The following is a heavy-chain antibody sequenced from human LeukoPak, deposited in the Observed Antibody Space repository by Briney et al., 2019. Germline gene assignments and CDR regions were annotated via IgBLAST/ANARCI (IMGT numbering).Heavy chain of an antibody. Sequence: HPGGSLRLSCAASRLTFSSFAMPGVRHAPGGGLGGVAVISYVGINKYSVDAVMGRFIISRDNSKNMLYLEMNSLTAEDTAIYYCAKERRSATVARGGPDPWGQGTLVTVSS. CDR1: RLTFSSFA. D-gene: IGHD3-10*01. J-gene: IGHJ5*02. CDR3: AKERRSATVARGGPDP. CDR2: ISYVGINK. V-gene: IGHV3-30*18.